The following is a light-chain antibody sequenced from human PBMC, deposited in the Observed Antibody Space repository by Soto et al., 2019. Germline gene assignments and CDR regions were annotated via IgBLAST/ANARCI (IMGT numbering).Light chain of an antibody. CDR1: QTISSW. CDR2: KAS. Sequence: IHMTQSPSTLSGSVGDRVTITCRASQTISSWLAWYQQKPGKAPKLLIYKASTLKSGVPSRFSGSGAGTEVSLTISSLQPDEVATYYCQHYNGYSEAFGRGTKVDIK. CDR3: QHYNGYSEA. V-gene: IGKV1-5*03. J-gene: IGKJ1*01.